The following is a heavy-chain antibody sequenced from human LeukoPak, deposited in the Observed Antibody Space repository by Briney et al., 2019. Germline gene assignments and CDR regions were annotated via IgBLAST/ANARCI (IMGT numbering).Heavy chain of an antibody. CDR1: GGSITSDY. V-gene: IGHV4-59*01. Sequence: PSETLSLTCTVSGGSITSDYWSWIRQPPGKGLEWIGYIYYSGSANYNPSLKSRITISVDTSKNKFSLRLRSVTAADTAIYYCARRTGSYFGQFDSWGQGTLVTVSS. CDR2: IYYSGSA. D-gene: IGHD3-10*01. J-gene: IGHJ4*02. CDR3: ARRTGSYFGQFDS.